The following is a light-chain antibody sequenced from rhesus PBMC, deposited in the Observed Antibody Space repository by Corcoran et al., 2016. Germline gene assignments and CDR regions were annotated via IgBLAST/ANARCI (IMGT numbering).Light chain of an antibody. CDR1: QGISTY. CDR3: LQYNSDPYS. Sequence: DIQMTQSPSSLSASVGDRVTITCRASQGISTYLNWYQQKPGKAPKRLIYAATSLERGVPSRFSGSGSGTDFTLTISSLQPEDFATYYCLQYNSDPYSFGQETKVEIK. CDR2: AAT. V-gene: IGKV1-43*02. J-gene: IGKJ2*01.